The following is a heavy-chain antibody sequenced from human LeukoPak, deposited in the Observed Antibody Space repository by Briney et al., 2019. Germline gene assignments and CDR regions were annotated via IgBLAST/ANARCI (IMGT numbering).Heavy chain of an antibody. CDR2: IDKKDKGYATAT. CDR1: GFTFSGSA. CDR3: TRDSGTYNWFDP. V-gene: IGHV3-73*01. D-gene: IGHD1-26*01. J-gene: IGHJ5*02. Sequence: GGSLRLSCAASGFTFSGSAIHWVRQSSGKGLVWVGQIDKKDKGYATATAYAASVKGRFTISRDDSINTAYLQMKSLKTEDTALYYCTRDSGTYNWFDPWGQGTLVTVSS.